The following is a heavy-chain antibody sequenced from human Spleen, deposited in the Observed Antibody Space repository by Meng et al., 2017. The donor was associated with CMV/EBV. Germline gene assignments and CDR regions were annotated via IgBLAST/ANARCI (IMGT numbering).Heavy chain of an antibody. V-gene: IGHV4-34*01. CDR2: INHSGST. Sequence: SETLSLTCAVYGGSFSGYYRSWIRQPPGKGLEWIGEINHSGSTNYNPSLKSRVTISVDTSKNQFSLKLTSVTAADTALYYCARDKAGDPKFDPWGQGTLVTVSS. CDR1: GGSFSGYY. D-gene: IGHD1-26*01. J-gene: IGHJ5*02. CDR3: ARDKAGDPKFDP.